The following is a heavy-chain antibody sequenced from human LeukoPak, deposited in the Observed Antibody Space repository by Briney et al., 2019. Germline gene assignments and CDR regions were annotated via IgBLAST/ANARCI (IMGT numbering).Heavy chain of an antibody. CDR1: GFTFSSYE. Sequence: PGGSLRLSCAASGFTFSSYEMNWVRQAPGKGLEWVSYITSSGRTIYYADSVKGRFTISRDNAKNSLYLQMNSLRAEDTAVYYCARGGGSGSYYNEYFDCWGQGTLVTVSS. CDR2: ITSSGRTI. J-gene: IGHJ4*02. V-gene: IGHV3-48*03. CDR3: ARGGGSGSYYNEYFDC. D-gene: IGHD3-10*01.